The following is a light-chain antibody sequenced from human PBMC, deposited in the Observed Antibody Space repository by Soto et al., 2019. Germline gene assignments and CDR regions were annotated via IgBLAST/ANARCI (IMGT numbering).Light chain of an antibody. Sequence: DIQLTQSPSFLSASVGDRVTITCRASQGISSWLAWYQQKPGKAPKPLIYKASSLESGVPSRFSGSGSGTEFTLTISSLQPDDFATYYCQQYNSYSITFGQGTRLEIK. V-gene: IGKV1-5*03. CDR3: QQYNSYSIT. J-gene: IGKJ5*01. CDR1: QGISSW. CDR2: KAS.